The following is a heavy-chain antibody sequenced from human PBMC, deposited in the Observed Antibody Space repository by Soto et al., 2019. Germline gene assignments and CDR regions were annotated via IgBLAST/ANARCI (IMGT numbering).Heavy chain of an antibody. J-gene: IGHJ4*02. D-gene: IGHD1-1*01. CDR2: IYHTGST. CDR1: GGSISTVGHY. Sequence: SETLSLTCSVSGGSISTVGHYWTGIRQPPGKGLEWIGSIYHTGSTYYSKSLRSRLTMSVDTSKSQFSLRLSSVTAADTAVYYCARATGTLRSRNCDYWGQGRSVTVYS. V-gene: IGHV4-31*03. CDR3: ARATGTLRSRNCDY.